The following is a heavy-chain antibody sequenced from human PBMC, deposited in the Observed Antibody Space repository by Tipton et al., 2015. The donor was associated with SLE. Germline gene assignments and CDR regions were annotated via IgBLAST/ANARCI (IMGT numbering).Heavy chain of an antibody. Sequence: TLSLTCTVSGVSISSDYWTWIRQPPGKGLEWIGYMYYSGSTAYNPSLKSRVTISVDTSKNQFSLNLSSVTAADTAVYYCARGDYSRYYSSMDVWGQGTTVTVSS. CDR2: MYYSGST. CDR3: ARGDYSRYYSSMDV. CDR1: GVSISSDY. D-gene: IGHD4-11*01. J-gene: IGHJ6*02. V-gene: IGHV4-59*08.